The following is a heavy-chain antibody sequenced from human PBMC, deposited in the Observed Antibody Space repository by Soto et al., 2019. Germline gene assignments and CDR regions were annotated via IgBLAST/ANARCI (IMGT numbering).Heavy chain of an antibody. CDR2: IYSDGST. D-gene: IGHD3-9*01. CDR3: ATLTKYDILTGFYPC. J-gene: IGHJ4*02. CDR1: GFTVNSNY. V-gene: IGHV3-66*01. Sequence: EVQLVESGGGLVQPGGSLRLSCAASGFTVNSNYMSWVRQAPGKGLEWVSVIYSDGSTDYADSVKGRFIISRYNSNNTLYFQMNSLGAEATAVYYCATLTKYDILTGFYPCWGQGTLVTVSS.